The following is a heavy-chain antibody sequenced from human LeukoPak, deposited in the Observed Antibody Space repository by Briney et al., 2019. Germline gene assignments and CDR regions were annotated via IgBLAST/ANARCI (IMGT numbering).Heavy chain of an antibody. D-gene: IGHD5-12*01. V-gene: IGHV4-30-4*01. CDR3: ARNSGYDEVGFDY. J-gene: IGHJ4*02. CDR1: GGSISSGDYY. CDR2: IYYSGST. Sequence: PSETLSLTCTVSGGSISSGDYYWSWIRQPPGKGLEWIGYIYYSGSTYYNPSLKSRVTISVDTSKNQFSLKLSSVTAADTAVYYCARNSGYDEVGFDYWGQGTLVTVSS.